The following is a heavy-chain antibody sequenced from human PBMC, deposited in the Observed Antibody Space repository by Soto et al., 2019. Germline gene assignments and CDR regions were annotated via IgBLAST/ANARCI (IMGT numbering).Heavy chain of an antibody. CDR1: GFSLSTSGVG. CDR3: AHRPNNWNDVGWFDP. CDR2: IYWDDDK. V-gene: IGHV2-5*02. Sequence: QITLKESGPTLVKPTQTLTLTCTFSGFSLSTSGVGVGWIRQPPGKALEWLALIYWDDDKRYSPSLKSRLTITKDTSKNQVVLTMTNLDPVDTATYYCAHRPNNWNDVGWFDPWGQGTLVTVSS. D-gene: IGHD1-20*01. J-gene: IGHJ5*02.